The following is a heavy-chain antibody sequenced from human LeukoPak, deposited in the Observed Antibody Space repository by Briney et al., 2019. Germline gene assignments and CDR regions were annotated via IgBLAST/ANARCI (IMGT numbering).Heavy chain of an antibody. V-gene: IGHV3-33*06. CDR3: AKDLVYYDSSGGGIFDY. CDR1: GFTFSSYG. Sequence: GGSLRLSCAASGFTFSSYGMHWVRQAPGKGLEWVAVIWYDGSNKYYADSVKGRFTISRDNSKNTLYLQMNSLRAEDTAVYCRAKDLVYYDSSGGGIFDYWGQGTLVTVSS. CDR2: IWYDGSNK. D-gene: IGHD3-22*01. J-gene: IGHJ4*02.